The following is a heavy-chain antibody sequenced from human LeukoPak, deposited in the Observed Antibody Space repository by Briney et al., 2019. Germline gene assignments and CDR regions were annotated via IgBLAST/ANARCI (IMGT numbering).Heavy chain of an antibody. CDR3: SSHGILTEGWFAT. D-gene: IGHD3-9*01. CDR1: GFTFDSYG. Sequence: GGSLRLSCAASGFTFDSYGMHWVRQAPGRGLEWVAFIRYDGSNDYYADSVKGRFTVFRDNSRNTAYLQMNSLRAEDTAMYYCSSHGILTEGWFATWGHGTLVTVSS. V-gene: IGHV3-30*02. J-gene: IGHJ5*01. CDR2: IRYDGSND.